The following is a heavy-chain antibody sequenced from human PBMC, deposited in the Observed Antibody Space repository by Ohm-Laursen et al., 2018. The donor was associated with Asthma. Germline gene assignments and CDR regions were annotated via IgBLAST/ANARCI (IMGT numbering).Heavy chain of an antibody. Sequence: SSLRLSCAASGFTFEKYAMHWVRQAPGKGLEWVSGISWNSGSIGYADSVKGRFTISRDNAKNSLYLQMNSLRAEDTALYYCAKDIGGTVVTPIGFDYWGQGTLVTVSS. D-gene: IGHD4-23*01. CDR2: ISWNSGSI. CDR3: AKDIGGTVVTPIGFDY. CDR1: GFTFEKYA. J-gene: IGHJ4*02. V-gene: IGHV3-9*01.